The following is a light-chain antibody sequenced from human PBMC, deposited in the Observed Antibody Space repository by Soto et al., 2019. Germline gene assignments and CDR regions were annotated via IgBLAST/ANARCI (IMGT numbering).Light chain of an antibody. CDR3: CSYGGSSTLV. CDR2: EIS. V-gene: IGLV2-23*02. J-gene: IGLJ3*02. CDR1: SSDVGNYNL. Sequence: QSALTQPASVSGSPGQSITISCTGTSSDVGNYNLVSWYQQHPGKAPKLIIYEISKWPSGISNRFSGSKSGNTASLTISGLQAEDEAEYYCCSYGGSSTLVFGGGTQLTVL.